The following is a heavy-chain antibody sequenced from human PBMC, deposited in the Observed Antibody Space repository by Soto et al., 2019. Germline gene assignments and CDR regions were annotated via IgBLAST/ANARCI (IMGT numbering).Heavy chain of an antibody. CDR2: ISYDGSNK. CDR1: GFTFSSYA. Sequence: GGSLRLSCAASGFTFSSYAMHWVRQAPGKGLEWVAVISYDGSNKYYADSVKGRFTISRDNSKNTLHLQMNSLRAEDTAVYYCASLITMVRGVINDAFDIWGQGTMVTVSS. V-gene: IGHV3-30-3*01. J-gene: IGHJ3*02. D-gene: IGHD3-10*01. CDR3: ASLITMVRGVINDAFDI.